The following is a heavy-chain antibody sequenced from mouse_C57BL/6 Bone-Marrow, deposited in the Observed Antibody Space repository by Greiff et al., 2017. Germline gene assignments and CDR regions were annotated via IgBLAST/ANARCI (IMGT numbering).Heavy chain of an antibody. Sequence: QVQLQQSGPELVKPGASVKISCKASGYAFSSSWMNWVKQRPGKGLEWIGRIYPGDGDTNYNGKFKGKATLTADKSSSTAYMQLSSLTSEDSAVYFCAYYGSGYDAMDYWGQGTSVTVSS. CDR2: IYPGDGDT. CDR3: AYYGSGYDAMDY. CDR1: GYAFSSSW. V-gene: IGHV1-82*01. D-gene: IGHD1-1*01. J-gene: IGHJ4*01.